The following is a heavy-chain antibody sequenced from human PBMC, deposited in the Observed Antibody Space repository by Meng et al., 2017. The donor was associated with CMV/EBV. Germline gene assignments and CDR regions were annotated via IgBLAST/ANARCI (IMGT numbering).Heavy chain of an antibody. CDR3: AREGFDY. CDR2: ISPYNGNT. CDR1: GYTFTRDD. V-gene: IGHV1-18*01. Sequence: QVQVCRFGSGVKKPEDSRKFSCKASGYTFTRDDISWVRQAPGQGLEWMGWISPYNGNTNYAQKLQGRVTMTRDTSTSTAYMELRSLRSDDTAVYYCAREGFDYWGQGTLVTVSS. J-gene: IGHJ4*02.